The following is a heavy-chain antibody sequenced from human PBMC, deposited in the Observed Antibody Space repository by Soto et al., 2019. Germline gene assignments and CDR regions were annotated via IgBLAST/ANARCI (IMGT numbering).Heavy chain of an antibody. CDR1: GFSLNTGGLG. CDR3: VHSRCGGDCLRSSSSHYYHGMDV. V-gene: IGHV2-5*02. D-gene: IGHD2-21*02. Sequence: QITLKEAGPTLVKPTQTLTLTCTFSGFSLNTGGLGVGWIRQPPGKALEGLALIYWDGEKRYSPSLQSSLSITKETPNHQVGLTMTNMDAVDTATYYCVHSRCGGDCLRSSSSHYYHGMDVWGQGNKLTVSS. CDR2: IYWDGEK. J-gene: IGHJ6*02.